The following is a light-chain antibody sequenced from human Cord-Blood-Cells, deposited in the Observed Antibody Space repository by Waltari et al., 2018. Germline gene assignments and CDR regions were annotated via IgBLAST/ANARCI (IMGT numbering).Light chain of an antibody. V-gene: IGLV2-23*03. J-gene: IGLJ3*02. CDR3: CSYAGSSTFGV. Sequence: QSALTQPASVSGSPGQSITISCTGTSSDVGSYNLVSWYQQHPGKAPKLMVYEGSKRPSGVSKRFPGSKSGNTASLTISGLQAEDEADYYCCSYAGSSTFGVFGGGTKLTVL. CDR2: EGS. CDR1: SSDVGSYNL.